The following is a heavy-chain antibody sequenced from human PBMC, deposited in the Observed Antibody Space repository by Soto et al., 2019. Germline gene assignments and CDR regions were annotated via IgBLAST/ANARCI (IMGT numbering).Heavy chain of an antibody. CDR3: ARLYRPNYYDSSGYSRVGDY. V-gene: IGHV5-51*01. CDR2: IYPGDSDT. CDR1: GYSFTSYW. J-gene: IGHJ4*02. D-gene: IGHD3-22*01. Sequence: RGESLKISCKGSGYSFTSYWIGWVRQMPGKGLEWMGIIYPGDSDTRYSPSFQGQVTISADKSISTAYLQWSSLKASDTAMYYCARLYRPNYYDSSGYSRVGDYWGQGTLVTVSS.